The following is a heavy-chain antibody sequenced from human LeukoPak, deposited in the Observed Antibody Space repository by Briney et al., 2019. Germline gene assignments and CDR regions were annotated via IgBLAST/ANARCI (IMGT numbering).Heavy chain of an antibody. CDR1: GFTFSSYS. J-gene: IGHJ4*02. CDR2: ISSSSSTI. CDR3: ARVGDYVWGSYHKPNDY. V-gene: IGHV3-48*01. Sequence: GGSLRLSCAASGFTFSSYSMSWVRQAPGKGLEWVSYISSSSSTIYYADSVKGRFTISRDNAKNSLYLQMNSLRAEKTAVYYCARVGDYVWGSYHKPNDYWGQGTLVTVSS. D-gene: IGHD3-16*01.